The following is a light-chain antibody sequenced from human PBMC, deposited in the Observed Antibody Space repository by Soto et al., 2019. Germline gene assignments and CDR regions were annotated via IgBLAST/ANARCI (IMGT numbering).Light chain of an antibody. Sequence: QSALTQPRSVSGSPGQSVTISCTGTSSDVGGYNYVSWYQRHPGKAPELINSDVTKPPSGVPDRFSGSNSGNTAPLTISGQQAEEEADYDCGSYAGSDILLFGGGTQLTVL. CDR1: SSDVGGYNY. V-gene: IGLV2-11*01. J-gene: IGLJ2*01. CDR3: GSYAGSDILL. CDR2: DVT.